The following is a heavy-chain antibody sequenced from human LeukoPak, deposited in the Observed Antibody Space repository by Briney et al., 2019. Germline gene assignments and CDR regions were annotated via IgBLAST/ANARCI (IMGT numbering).Heavy chain of an antibody. CDR1: GGSISSYY. V-gene: IGHV4-59*08. CDR3: ARGLAYYDFWSGYYTAWFDP. Sequence: PSETLSLTCTVSGGSISSYYWSWIRHPPPQGMELNGYIYYNWSTNYHPSLKSRLTISVHTSKHQFSLKLSSVTAADTAVYYCARGLAYYDFWSGYYTAWFDPWGQGTLVTVSS. CDR2: IYYNWST. J-gene: IGHJ5*02. D-gene: IGHD3-3*01.